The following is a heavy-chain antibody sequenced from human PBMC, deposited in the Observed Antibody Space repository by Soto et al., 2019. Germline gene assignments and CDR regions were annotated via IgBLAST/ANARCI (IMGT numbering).Heavy chain of an antibody. V-gene: IGHV3-15*01. D-gene: IGHD5-12*01. J-gene: IGHJ4*02. CDR1: GFTFSNAW. Sequence: GGSLRLSCAASGFTFSNAWMSWVRQAPGKGLEWVGRIKSKTDGGTTDYAAPVKGRFTISRDDSKNTLYLQMNSLKTEDTAVYYCSGGYDSQFQFDYWGQGTLVTVSS. CDR3: SGGYDSQFQFDY. CDR2: IKSKTDGGTT.